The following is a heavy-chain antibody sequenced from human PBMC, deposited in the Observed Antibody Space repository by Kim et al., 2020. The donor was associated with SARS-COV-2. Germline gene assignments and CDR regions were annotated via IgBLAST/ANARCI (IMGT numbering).Heavy chain of an antibody. V-gene: IGHV5-51*01. Sequence: SDTGYSPPFQGQVTISDDKSSSTAYLRWSSLKASDTAMYYCARALDAFDIWGQGTMVTVSS. CDR2: SDT. CDR3: ARALDAFDI. J-gene: IGHJ3*02. D-gene: IGHD3-3*02.